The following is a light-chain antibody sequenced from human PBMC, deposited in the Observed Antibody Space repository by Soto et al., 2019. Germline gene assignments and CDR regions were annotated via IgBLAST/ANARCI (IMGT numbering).Light chain of an antibody. V-gene: IGKV1-5*03. CDR3: QHYNSYAEA. CDR1: QTISSW. J-gene: IGKJ1*01. Sequence: DIQMTQSPSTLSGSVGDRVTITCRASQTISSWLAWYQQKPGKAPKLLIYKASTLKSGVPSRLSGSGSATEFSLTIRSLQPDDFATYYCQHYNSYAEAFGQGTKV. CDR2: KAS.